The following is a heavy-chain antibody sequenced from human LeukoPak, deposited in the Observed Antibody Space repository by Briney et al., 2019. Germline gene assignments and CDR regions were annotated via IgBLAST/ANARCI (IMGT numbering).Heavy chain of an antibody. CDR3: ARGGQGRTLDY. Sequence: ASVKVSCKASGHTFTGYYMHWVRQAPGQGLEWMGWINPNSGGTNYAQKFQGRVTMTRDTSISTAYMEVSRLIFDDTAVYYCARGGQGRTLDYWGQGTLVTVSS. D-gene: IGHD1-14*01. J-gene: IGHJ4*02. CDR1: GHTFTGYY. CDR2: INPNSGGT. V-gene: IGHV1-2*02.